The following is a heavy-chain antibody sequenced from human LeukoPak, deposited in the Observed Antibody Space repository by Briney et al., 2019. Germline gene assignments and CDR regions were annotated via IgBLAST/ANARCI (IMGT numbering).Heavy chain of an antibody. J-gene: IGHJ4*02. CDR2: IRGKANSYAT. CDR1: GFTFSGSA. V-gene: IGHV3-73*01. Sequence: GGSLRLSCAASGFTFSGSAIHWVRQASGKGLEWVGRIRGKANSYATEYAASVKGRFTISRDDSKNTAYLQMNSLKTEDTAVYYCIRQLYSSCWFYFDYWGQGTLVTVSS. D-gene: IGHD6-19*01. CDR3: IRQLYSSCWFYFDY.